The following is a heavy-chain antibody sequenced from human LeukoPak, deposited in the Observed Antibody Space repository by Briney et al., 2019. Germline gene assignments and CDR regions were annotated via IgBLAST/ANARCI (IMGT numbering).Heavy chain of an antibody. V-gene: IGHV4-59*02. J-gene: IGHJ4*02. CDR2: IHNSGTS. CDR3: TRGAGWLIDY. Sequence: SETLSLTCTVSGVSVSNFYWSWIRQPPGKGLEWIGYIHNSGTSTYNLSLKSRVTISADTSKNQFSLKLNSMTTADTAVYYCTRGAGWLIDYWGQGILVTVSS. D-gene: IGHD3-16*01. CDR1: GVSVSNFY.